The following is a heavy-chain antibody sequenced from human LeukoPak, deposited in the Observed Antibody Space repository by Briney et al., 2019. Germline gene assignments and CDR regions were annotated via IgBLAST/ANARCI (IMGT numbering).Heavy chain of an antibody. D-gene: IGHD2-2*01. V-gene: IGHV3-20*04. CDR3: ARYLADIVVVPAAFDAFDI. Sequence: GGSLRLSCAACGFTFDDYGMSWVRQAPGKGLEWVSGINWNGGSTGYADSVKGRFTISRDNDKNSLYMQMNSLRAEDTALYYCARYLADIVVVPAAFDAFDIWGQGTMVTVSS. CDR1: GFTFDDYG. CDR2: INWNGGST. J-gene: IGHJ3*02.